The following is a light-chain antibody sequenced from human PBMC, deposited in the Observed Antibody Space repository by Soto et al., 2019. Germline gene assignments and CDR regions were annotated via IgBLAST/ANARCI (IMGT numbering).Light chain of an antibody. CDR3: QQYGNSPPSVT. Sequence: DTQMTQSPSSLSASVGDRVTITCRASQGIYNYLAWYQQKPGKVPKILIYAASSLVSGVPSRFSGSGSGTDFTLTISRLEPEDFAVYYCQQYGNSPPSVTFGPGTKVDFK. J-gene: IGKJ3*01. CDR2: AAS. V-gene: IGKV1-27*01. CDR1: QGIYNY.